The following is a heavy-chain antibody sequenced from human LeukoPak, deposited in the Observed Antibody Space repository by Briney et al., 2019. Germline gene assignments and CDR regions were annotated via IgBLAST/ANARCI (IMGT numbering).Heavy chain of an antibody. V-gene: IGHV1-2*02. Sequence: ASVKVSCKASGYTFTGYYMHWVRQAPGQGLEWMGWINPNSGGTNYARKFQGRVTMTRDTSISTAYMELSRLRSDDTAVYYCATHAGYYGSGSYYHNYYYYGMDVWGQGTTVTVSS. J-gene: IGHJ6*02. CDR2: INPNSGGT. D-gene: IGHD3-10*01. CDR3: ATHAGYYGSGSYYHNYYYYGMDV. CDR1: GYTFTGYY.